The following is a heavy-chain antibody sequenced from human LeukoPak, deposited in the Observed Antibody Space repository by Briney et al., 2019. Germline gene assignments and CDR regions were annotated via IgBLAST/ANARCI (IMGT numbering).Heavy chain of an antibody. D-gene: IGHD3-22*01. J-gene: IGHJ3*02. V-gene: IGHV3-7*01. CDR2: IKQDGSEK. CDR3: ARDARSGSSGYYSGDDAFDI. CDR1: GFTFSSYW. Sequence: GGSLRLSCAASGFTFSSYWMSWVRQAPGKGLEWVANIKQDGSEKYYVDSVKGRFTISRDKAKNSMYLQMNSLRAEDTAVYYCARDARSGSSGYYSGDDAFDIWGQGTMVTVSS.